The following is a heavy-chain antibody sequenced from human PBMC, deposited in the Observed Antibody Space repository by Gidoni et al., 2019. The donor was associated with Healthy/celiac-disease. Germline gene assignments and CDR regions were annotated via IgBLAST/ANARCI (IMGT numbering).Heavy chain of an antibody. CDR1: GVTFSSYA. CDR3: AKSPIKEGIAVAHTLPTTPLDY. J-gene: IGHJ4*02. V-gene: IGHV3-23*01. D-gene: IGHD6-19*01. CDR2: ISGSGGST. Sequence: EVQLLESGGGLVQPGGSLRLSCAASGVTFSSYAMTWVRQAPGKGLEWVSAISGSGGSTYYADSVKGRFTISRDNSKNTLYLQMNSLRAEDTAVYYCAKSPIKEGIAVAHTLPTTPLDYWGQGTLVTVSS.